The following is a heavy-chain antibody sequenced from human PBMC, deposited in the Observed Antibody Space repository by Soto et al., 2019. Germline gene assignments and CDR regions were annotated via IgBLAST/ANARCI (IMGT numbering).Heavy chain of an antibody. V-gene: IGHV4-59*01. J-gene: IGHJ6*02. Sequence: PSETLSLTCTVSGGSISRYYWSWIRQPPGMGLEWIGYMYNTGSTVYNPSFKSRVTISVDTSKNQFSLKLNSVTAADTAVYYCARDLWGYCGTDCYPLDVWGQGTTVTVS. CDR2: MYNTGST. CDR1: GGSISRYY. D-gene: IGHD2-21*02. CDR3: ARDLWGYCGTDCYPLDV.